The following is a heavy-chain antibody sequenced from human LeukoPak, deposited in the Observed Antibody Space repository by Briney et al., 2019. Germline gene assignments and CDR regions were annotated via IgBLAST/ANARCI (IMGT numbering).Heavy chain of an antibody. CDR1: GGTFSSYA. D-gene: IGHD2-15*01. CDR2: IIPIFGTA. J-gene: IGHJ4*02. V-gene: IGHV1-69*05. CDR3: AKHPLDCSGGSCSDY. Sequence: SVKVSCKASGGTFSSYAISWVRQAPGQGLEWMGRIIPIFGTANYAQKFQGRVTYTTYESTSTAIMELSSMRSEDPAVYYRAKHPLDCSGGSCSDYWGQGTLVTVSS.